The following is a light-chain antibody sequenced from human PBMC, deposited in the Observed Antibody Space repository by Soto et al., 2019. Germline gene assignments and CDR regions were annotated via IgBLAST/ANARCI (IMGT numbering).Light chain of an antibody. Sequence: QSVLTQPPSASGTPGQRVTISCSGSSSNIGRDTVNWYQQLPGTAPKLLIYSTNQRPSGVPDRFSGSKSGTSASLAISGLQSEDEADYYCAAWDASLSGYVFGTGTKVTVL. CDR2: STN. J-gene: IGLJ1*01. CDR1: SSNIGRDT. CDR3: AAWDASLSGYV. V-gene: IGLV1-44*01.